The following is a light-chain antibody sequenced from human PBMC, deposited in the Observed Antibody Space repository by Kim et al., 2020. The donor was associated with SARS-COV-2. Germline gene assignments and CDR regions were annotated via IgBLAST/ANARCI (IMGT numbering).Light chain of an antibody. CDR1: QNNDNR. J-gene: IGKJ4*01. CDR3: QNYNGY. V-gene: IGKV1-5*03. Sequence: DIHMTQSPSTLSASVGDRVTITCRASQNNDNRLAWYQQKPGKAPKVLIYRASTLESGVPSRFSGSGSGAEFTLTISSLQPDDFATYYCQNYNGYFGGGTKLEI. CDR2: RAS.